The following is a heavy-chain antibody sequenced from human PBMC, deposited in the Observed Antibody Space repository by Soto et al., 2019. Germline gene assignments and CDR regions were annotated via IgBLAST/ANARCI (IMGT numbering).Heavy chain of an antibody. CDR1: GYSFASHW. CDR2: IYPGDSDT. Sequence: GESLKISCKGSGYSFASHWVAWVRQMPEKGLEWIGTIYPGDSDTKYSSVFRGHVTISADTSVSTAYLQWRSLEATDSAIYSCARSSGSYWHYLDFWGQGTLVTVSS. D-gene: IGHD1-26*01. CDR3: ARSSGSYWHYLDF. V-gene: IGHV5-51*01. J-gene: IGHJ4*02.